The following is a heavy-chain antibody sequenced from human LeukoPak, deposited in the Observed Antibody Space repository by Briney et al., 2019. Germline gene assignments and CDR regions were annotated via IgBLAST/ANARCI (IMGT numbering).Heavy chain of an antibody. CDR2: INPNSGGT. J-gene: IGHJ4*02. CDR3: ARSLRWDSGYDKTYCGGDCYPEPSFDY. CDR1: GYTFTGYY. Sequence: ASVKVSCKASGYTFTGYYMHWVRQAPGQGLEWMGWINPNSGGTNYAQKFQGRVTMTRDTSISTAYVELSRLRSDDTAVYYCARSLRWDSGYDKTYCGGDCYPEPSFDYWGQGTLVTVSS. V-gene: IGHV1-2*02. D-gene: IGHD2-21*02.